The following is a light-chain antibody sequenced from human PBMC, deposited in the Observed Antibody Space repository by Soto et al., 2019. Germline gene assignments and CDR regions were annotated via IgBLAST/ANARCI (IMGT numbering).Light chain of an antibody. CDR3: MQSTQYRPYT. J-gene: IGKJ2*01. Sequence: DVVLTQTPLSSPVTLGQPASISCRSSQSLEHSDGNTYLSWLHQRPGQPPRLLIYKVSHRFSGXPXSXXDGGAGPDYTLKISRVEAEDVGIYYCMQSTQYRPYTFGQGTKLEIK. CDR2: KVS. CDR1: QSLEHSDGNTY. V-gene: IGKV2-24*01.